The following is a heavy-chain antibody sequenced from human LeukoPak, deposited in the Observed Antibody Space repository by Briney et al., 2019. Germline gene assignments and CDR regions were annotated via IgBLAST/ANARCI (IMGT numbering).Heavy chain of an antibody. V-gene: IGHV3-53*01. CDR2: LYSDGNT. J-gene: IGHJ4*02. D-gene: IGHD1-14*01. CDR3: ARGVEPLAANTLAY. Sequence: GGSLRLSCAASGFTVITNDMTWVRQAPGKGFEWVSVLYSDGNTKYAGSVQGRFTISRDNSKNTLYLEMNSLSPDDTAVYYCARGVEPLAANTLAYWGQGTLVTVSS. CDR1: GFTVITND.